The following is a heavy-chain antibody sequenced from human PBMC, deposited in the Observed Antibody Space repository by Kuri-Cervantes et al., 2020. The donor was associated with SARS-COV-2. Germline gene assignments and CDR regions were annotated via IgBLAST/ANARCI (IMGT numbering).Heavy chain of an antibody. V-gene: IGHV3-21*01. Sequence: GKSLKISCAASGFTFSRYWMSWVGKAPGKGLEWVPAISGSGSSTYYADSVKGRFTISRDNAKNSLYLQMNSLRAEDTAVYYCTRGQTADYYVSRGYQPYYYYGMDVWGQGTTVTVSS. CDR1: GFTFSRYW. D-gene: IGHD3-22*01. CDR2: ISGSGSST. CDR3: TRGQTADYYVSRGYQPYYYYGMDV. J-gene: IGHJ6*02.